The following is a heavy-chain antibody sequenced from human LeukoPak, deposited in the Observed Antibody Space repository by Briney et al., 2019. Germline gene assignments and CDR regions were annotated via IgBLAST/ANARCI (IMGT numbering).Heavy chain of an antibody. V-gene: IGHV4-39*07. CDR3: ARVYYGSGSYYNWFDP. J-gene: IGHJ5*02. Sequence: PSETLSLTCTVSGGSISSSSYYWGWLRQPPGKGLEWIGSIYYSGSTYYNPSLKSRVTISVDTSKNQFSLKLSSVTAADTAVYYCARVYYGSGSYYNWFDPWGQGTLVTVSS. D-gene: IGHD3-10*01. CDR2: IYYSGST. CDR1: GGSISSSSYY.